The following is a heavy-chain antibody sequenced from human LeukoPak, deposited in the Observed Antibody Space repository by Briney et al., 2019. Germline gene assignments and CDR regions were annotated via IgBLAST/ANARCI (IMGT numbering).Heavy chain of an antibody. CDR3: ARSPDWIQLWLTNAFDI. D-gene: IGHD5-18*01. Sequence: GGSLRLSCVASEFTFSDYSMYWVRQAPGKGLEWVSGINWNGGSTGYADSVKGRFTISRDNAKNSLYLQMNSLRAEDTALYYCARSPDWIQLWLTNAFDIWGQGTMVTVSS. CDR1: EFTFSDYS. CDR2: INWNGGST. J-gene: IGHJ3*02. V-gene: IGHV3-20*04.